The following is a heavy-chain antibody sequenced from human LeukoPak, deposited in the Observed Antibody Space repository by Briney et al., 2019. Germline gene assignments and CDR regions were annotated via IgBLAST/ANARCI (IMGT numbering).Heavy chain of an antibody. J-gene: IGHJ4*02. CDR3: ARGPLGAAAGPFDS. CDR1: GYTFTGYY. D-gene: IGHD6-13*01. Sequence: GASVKVSFKASGYTFTGYYLHWVRQAPGQGLEWMGWINPNSGGTNYAQKFQGRVTMTRDTSINTAYMDLSNLRSEVMAVYYCARGPLGAAAGPFDSWGQGTLVTVSS. CDR2: INPNSGGT. V-gene: IGHV1-2*02.